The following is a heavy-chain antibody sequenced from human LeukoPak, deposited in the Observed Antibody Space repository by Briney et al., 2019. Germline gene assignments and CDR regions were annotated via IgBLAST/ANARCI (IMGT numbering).Heavy chain of an antibody. CDR3: ARAALYSGSSFDY. V-gene: IGHV1-46*01. J-gene: IGHJ4*02. CDR2: INPSGGST. D-gene: IGHD1-26*01. CDR1: GYTFISYY. Sequence: ASVKVSRKASGYTFISYYMHWVRQAPGQGLEWMGMINPSGGSTGYAQKFQGRVTMTRDTSTSTVYMELSSLRSDDTAVYYCARAALYSGSSFDYWGQGTLVTVSS.